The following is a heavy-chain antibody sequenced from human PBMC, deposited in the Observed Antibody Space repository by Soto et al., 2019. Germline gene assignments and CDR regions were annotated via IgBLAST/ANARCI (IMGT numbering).Heavy chain of an antibody. Sequence: KPSETLSLTCAVSGGSISSGGYSWSWIRQPPGKGLEWIGYIYHSGSTYYNPSLKSRVTISVDRSKNQFSLKLSSVTAADTAVYYCARAYYDFWSGPNRANWFDPWGQGTLVTVSS. V-gene: IGHV4-30-2*01. CDR1: GGSISSGGYS. J-gene: IGHJ5*02. D-gene: IGHD3-3*01. CDR2: IYHSGST. CDR3: ARAYYDFWSGPNRANWFDP.